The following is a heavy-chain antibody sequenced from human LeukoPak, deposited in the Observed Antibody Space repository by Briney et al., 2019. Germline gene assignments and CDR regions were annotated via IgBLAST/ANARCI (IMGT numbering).Heavy chain of an antibody. V-gene: IGHV3-73*01. J-gene: IGHJ4*02. CDR3: ATSSNAYNDH. D-gene: IGHD5-24*01. CDR2: IRNKANNYAT. Sequence: GGSLRPSCAASGFTFSGFSLHWVRQASGKGLEWVGRIRNKANNYATTYAASVRGRFTISRDDSKNTAYLQMNSLKTEDTALYYCATSSNAYNDHWGQGTLVTVSS. CDR1: GFTFSGFS.